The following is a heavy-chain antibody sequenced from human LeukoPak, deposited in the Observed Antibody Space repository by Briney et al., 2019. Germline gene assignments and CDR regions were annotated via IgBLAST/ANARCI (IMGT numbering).Heavy chain of an antibody. CDR1: GFTFSSYA. V-gene: IGHV3-23*01. Sequence: GGSLRLSCAASGFTFSSYAMSWVRQAPGKGLEWVSAISGSGGSIYYADSVKGRFTISRDKSKNTLYLQMNSLRAEDTAVYYCAKTSSLGGGFGELVYWGQGTLFTVSS. CDR3: AKTSSLGGGFGELVY. J-gene: IGHJ4*02. CDR2: ISGSGGSI. D-gene: IGHD3-10*01.